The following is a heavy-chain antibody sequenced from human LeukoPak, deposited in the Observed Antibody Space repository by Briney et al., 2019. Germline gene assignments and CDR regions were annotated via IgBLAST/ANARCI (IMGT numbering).Heavy chain of an antibody. D-gene: IGHD3-22*01. J-gene: IGHJ4*02. Sequence: KAGGSLRLSCAASGFTFSSYSMNWFRQAPGKGLEWVSSIIRPSSYIYYADSVKGRFTISRDNAKNSLYLQMNSLRAEDTAVYYCARGHPYYDSSGYYPGDWGQGTLVTVSP. CDR2: IIRPSSYI. CDR3: ARGHPYYDSSGYYPGD. CDR1: GFTFSSYS. V-gene: IGHV3-21*01.